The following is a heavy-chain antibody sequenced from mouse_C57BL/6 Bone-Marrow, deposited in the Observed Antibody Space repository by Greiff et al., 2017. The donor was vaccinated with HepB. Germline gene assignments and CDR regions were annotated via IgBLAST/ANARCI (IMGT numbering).Heavy chain of an antibody. J-gene: IGHJ3*01. CDR1: GYAFSSSW. CDR2: IYPGDGDT. V-gene: IGHV1-82*01. CDR3: ARSRSPSSWFAY. Sequence: VKLMESGPELVKPGASVKISCKASGYAFSSSWMNWVKQRPGKGLEWIGRIYPGDGDTNYNGKFKGKATLTADKSSSTAYMQLSSLTSEDSAVYFCARSRSPSSWFAYWGQGTLVTVSA.